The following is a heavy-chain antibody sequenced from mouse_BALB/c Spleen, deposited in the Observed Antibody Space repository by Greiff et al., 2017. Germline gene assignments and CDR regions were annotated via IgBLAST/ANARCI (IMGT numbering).Heavy chain of an antibody. CDR1: GFTFSSFG. CDR2: ISSGSSTI. Sequence: EVKLVESGGGLVQPGGSRKLSCAASGFTFSSFGMHWVRQAPEKGLEWVAYISSGSSTIYYADTVKGRFTISRDNPKNTLFLQMTSLRSEDTAMYYCAREGGNYGAYWGQGTLVTVSA. V-gene: IGHV5-17*02. J-gene: IGHJ3*01. D-gene: IGHD2-1*01. CDR3: AREGGNYGAY.